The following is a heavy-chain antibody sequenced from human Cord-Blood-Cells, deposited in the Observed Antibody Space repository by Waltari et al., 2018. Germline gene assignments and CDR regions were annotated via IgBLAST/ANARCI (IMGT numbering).Heavy chain of an antibody. CDR1: GFTFSSSG. Sequence: QVQLVESGGGVVQPGRSLRLSCAASGFTFSSSGMHWVRQAPGKGLERVAVISYDGSNKYYADSVKGRFTISRDNSKNTLYQQMNSLRAEDTAVYYCAKDLDDGSGSYYVPYYYYYGMDVWGQGTTVTVSS. CDR2: ISYDGSNK. J-gene: IGHJ6*02. CDR3: AKDLDDGSGSYYVPYYYYYGMDV. D-gene: IGHD3-10*01. V-gene: IGHV3-30*18.